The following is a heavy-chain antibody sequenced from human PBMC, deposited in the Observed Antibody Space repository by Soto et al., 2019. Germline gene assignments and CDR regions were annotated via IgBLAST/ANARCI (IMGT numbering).Heavy chain of an antibody. CDR2: IYWDDDK. CDR3: AHKGPEDWPLDY. Sequence: SGPTLVNHKQTLTQTCTFAAFSLSTSRVGVGWVRQPPGKALECRALIYWDDDKRYPPSLRSRLPITKDTSKNQVVLTTTNMDPMATGTYYCAHKGPEDWPLDYWGQGTLVTVSS. CDR1: AFSLSTSRVG. V-gene: IGHV2-5*02. D-gene: IGHD3-9*01. J-gene: IGHJ4*02.